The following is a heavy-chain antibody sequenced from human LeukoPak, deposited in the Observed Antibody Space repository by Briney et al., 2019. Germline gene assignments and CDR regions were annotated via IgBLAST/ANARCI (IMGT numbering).Heavy chain of an antibody. D-gene: IGHD5-18*01. Sequence: PGGSLRLSCVASGFTFSNFWMHWVRQAPGKGLVWVSRIDNDGYSTTYADSVKGRFTISRDNAKNMSSLQMNSLRADDTAVYYCARENGYRYDYWGQGTLVTVSS. CDR3: ARENGYRYDY. CDR1: GFTFSNFW. V-gene: IGHV3-74*01. J-gene: IGHJ4*02. CDR2: IDNDGYST.